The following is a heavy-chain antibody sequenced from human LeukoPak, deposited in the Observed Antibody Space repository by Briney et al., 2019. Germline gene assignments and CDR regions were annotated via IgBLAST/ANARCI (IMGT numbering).Heavy chain of an antibody. V-gene: IGHV4-59*01. CDR2: IYYSGST. J-gene: IGHJ3*02. D-gene: IGHD6-13*01. CDR1: GGSISSYY. CDR3: ASSYSSSPGRAFDI. Sequence: PSETLSLTCTVSGGSISSYYWSWIRQPPGKGLEWIGYIYYSGSTNYNPSLKSRVTISVDTSKNQFSLKLSSVTAADTAVYYCASSYSSSPGRAFDIWGQGTMVTVSS.